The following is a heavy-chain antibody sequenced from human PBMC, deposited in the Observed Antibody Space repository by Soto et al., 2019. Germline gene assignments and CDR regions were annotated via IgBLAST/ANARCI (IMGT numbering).Heavy chain of an antibody. CDR3: AKGAEDGGYDKAWFDP. CDR2: ITNWGGST. D-gene: IGHD3-22*01. J-gene: IGHJ5*02. Sequence: EVQLLESGGGLAQPGGSLRLSCAASGFTFSTYAMSWVRQAPGKGLEWVSTITNWGGSTYYADSVKGRFTISRDNSKNTLYLQMNSLRTEDTALYCCAKGAEDGGYDKAWFDPLGRGTLVTVSS. CDR1: GFTFSTYA. V-gene: IGHV3-23*01.